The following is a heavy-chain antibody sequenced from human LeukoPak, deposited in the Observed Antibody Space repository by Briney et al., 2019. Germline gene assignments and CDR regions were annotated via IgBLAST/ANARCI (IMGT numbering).Heavy chain of an antibody. CDR3: ARGRIAVAGFDY. V-gene: IGHV3-74*01. CDR1: GFTFSTSW. J-gene: IGHJ4*02. CDR2: INRAGSST. Sequence: GGSLRLSCAASGFTFSTSWMHWVRQAPGKGLGWVSRINRAGSSTSYADSVKGRFTISRDNAKNTLYLKMTSLRAKDTAVYYCARGRIAVAGFDYWGQGTLVTVSS. D-gene: IGHD6-19*01.